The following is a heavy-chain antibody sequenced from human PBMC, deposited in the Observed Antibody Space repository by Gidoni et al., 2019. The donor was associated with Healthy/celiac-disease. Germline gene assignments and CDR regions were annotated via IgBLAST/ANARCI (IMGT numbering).Heavy chain of an antibody. Sequence: EVQLLESGGGLVQPGGSLRLSCAASGFTFSSYAMSWVRPAPGPGLEWFSAISGSVVSTYYSDSVKGRFTISRDNSKNTLYLQMNSLRAEDTAVYYCAKVRTRGSLDAFDIWGQGTMVTVSS. CDR2: ISGSVVST. J-gene: IGHJ3*02. CDR3: AKVRTRGSLDAFDI. V-gene: IGHV3-23*01. D-gene: IGHD1-26*01. CDR1: GFTFSSYA.